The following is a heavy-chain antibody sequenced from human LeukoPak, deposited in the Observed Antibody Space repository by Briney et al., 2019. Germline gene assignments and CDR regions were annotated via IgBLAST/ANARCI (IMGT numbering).Heavy chain of an antibody. D-gene: IGHD6-6*01. V-gene: IGHV7-4-1*02. CDR2: INTNTGDP. J-gene: IGHJ4*02. CDR3: ATAHLIAARPGRLDY. Sequence: GASVKVSCKASGYTFTSYAMNWVRQAPGQGLEWMGWINTNTGDPTYAQGFTGRFVFSLDTSVSTAYLQISSLKAEDTAVYYCATAHLIAARPGRLDYWGQGTLVTVSP. CDR1: GYTFTSYA.